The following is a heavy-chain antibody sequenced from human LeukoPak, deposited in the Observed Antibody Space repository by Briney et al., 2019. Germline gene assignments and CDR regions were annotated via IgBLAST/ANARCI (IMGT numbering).Heavy chain of an antibody. CDR2: ISYDGSYK. CDR3: AKDHGSGSYHDPNWFDP. CDR1: GFXFSSYG. D-gene: IGHD3-10*01. J-gene: IGHJ5*02. V-gene: IGHV3-30*18. Sequence: GSLRLSCAASGFXFSSYGMHWVRQAPGKGLDWVTVISYDGSYKYYAESVKGRFTISRDNSKKTLYLQMNSLRAEDTAVYYCAKDHGSGSYHDPNWFDPWGQGTLVTVSS.